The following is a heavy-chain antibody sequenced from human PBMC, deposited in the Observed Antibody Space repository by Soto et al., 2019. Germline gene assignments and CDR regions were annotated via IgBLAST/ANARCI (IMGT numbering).Heavy chain of an antibody. V-gene: IGHV3-48*01. Sequence: GGSLRLSCAASGFTFSSYSMNWVRQAPGKGLEWVSYISSSSSTIYYADSVKGRFTISRDNAKNSLYLQMNSLRAEDTAVYYCARAPDHCTNGVCYAGSFDYWGQGTLVTVSS. CDR3: ARAPDHCTNGVCYAGSFDY. D-gene: IGHD2-8*01. J-gene: IGHJ4*02. CDR2: ISSSSSTI. CDR1: GFTFSSYS.